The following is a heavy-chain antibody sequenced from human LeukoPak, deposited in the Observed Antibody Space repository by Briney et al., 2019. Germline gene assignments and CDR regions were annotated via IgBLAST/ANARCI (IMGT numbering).Heavy chain of an antibody. D-gene: IGHD2-2*01. Sequence: ETLFLTCTVSGGSISSSGYYWGWIRQPPGKGLEWIGSIYYRGSTYYNPSLKSRVTISVDTSKNQFSLKLSSVTAADTAVYYCASDRRYCSNTSCYRDWGQGTLVTVSS. CDR1: GGSISSSGYY. J-gene: IGHJ4*02. V-gene: IGHV4-39*01. CDR3: ASDRRYCSNTSCYRD. CDR2: IYYRGST.